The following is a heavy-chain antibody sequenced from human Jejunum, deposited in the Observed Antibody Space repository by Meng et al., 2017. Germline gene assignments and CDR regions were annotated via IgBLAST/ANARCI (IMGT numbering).Heavy chain of an antibody. V-gene: IGHV3-23*01. CDR3: AKRLWAAAGTGGPFDS. Sequence: GESLKISCAASGFTFSTYALNWVRQAPGKGLEWVSGISGSGDSTHYADSVKGRFSISRDNAKNTLYLQMNSLRVEDTAIYYCAKRLWAAAGTGGPFDSWGQGTLVTVSS. D-gene: IGHD6-13*01. CDR1: GFTFSTYA. CDR2: ISGSGDST. J-gene: IGHJ4*02.